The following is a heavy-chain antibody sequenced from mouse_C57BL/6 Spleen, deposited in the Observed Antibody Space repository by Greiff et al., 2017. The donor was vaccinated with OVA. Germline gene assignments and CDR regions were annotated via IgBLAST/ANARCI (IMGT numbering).Heavy chain of an antibody. CDR3: ARGYYGNYDWYFDV. CDR2: IYPGSGNT. V-gene: IGHV1-66*01. Sequence: VQRVESGPELVKPGASVKISCKASGYSFTSYYIHWVKQRPGQGLEWIGWIYPGSGNTKYNEKFKGKATLTADTSSSTAYMQLSSLTSEDSAVYYCARGYYGNYDWYFDVWGTGTTVTVSS. J-gene: IGHJ1*03. D-gene: IGHD2-1*01. CDR1: GYSFTSYY.